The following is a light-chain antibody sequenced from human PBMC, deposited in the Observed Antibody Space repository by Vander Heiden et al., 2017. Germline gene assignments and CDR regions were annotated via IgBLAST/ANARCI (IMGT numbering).Light chain of an antibody. CDR1: QSVSSGY. CDR2: GAS. J-gene: IGKJ2*01. CDR3: QHYGRPPPAYT. Sequence: EIVLTQSPGSLSLSPGERATHSCRASQSVSSGYLAWYQQKPGQAPRLLIYGASSRATGIADRFSVSGSGSDFTLTISRLKPEAFAVYSCQHYGRPPPAYTFGQGTKLEIK. V-gene: IGKV3-20*01.